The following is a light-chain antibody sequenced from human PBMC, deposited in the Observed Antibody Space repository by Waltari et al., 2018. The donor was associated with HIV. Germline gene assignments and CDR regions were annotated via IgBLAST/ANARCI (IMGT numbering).Light chain of an antibody. J-gene: IGLJ2*01. CDR2: GST. CDR1: SSTIGAGCD. Sequence: QSVLTQPPSVSGAPGQRVTITCPGSSSTIGAGCDVHWYQQFPGTAPKLLIYGSTNRPAGVPDRISGSKSGTSASLAITGLQAEDEADYYCQSYDSSLRGSVFGGGTKLTVL. V-gene: IGLV1-40*01. CDR3: QSYDSSLRGSV.